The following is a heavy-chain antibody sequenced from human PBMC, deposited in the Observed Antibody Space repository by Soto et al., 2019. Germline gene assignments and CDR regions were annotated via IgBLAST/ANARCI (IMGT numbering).Heavy chain of an antibody. Sequence: QVQLVQSGAEVKKPGASVKVSCKASGYTFTRHYIHWVRQAPGQGLEWMGIINSSGGHTYYAQKFQGIVTMISDTSTSTVYMELSSLRSEDTAVYYCARDLLAAGSDALDIWGQGTMVTVSS. V-gene: IGHV1-46*01. CDR2: INSSGGHT. CDR1: GYTFTRHY. CDR3: ARDLLAAGSDALDI. D-gene: IGHD6-13*01. J-gene: IGHJ3*02.